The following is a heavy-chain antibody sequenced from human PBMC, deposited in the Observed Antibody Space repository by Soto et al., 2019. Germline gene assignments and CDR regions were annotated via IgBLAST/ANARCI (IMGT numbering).Heavy chain of an antibody. CDR3: ASGYCSGGSCYPYDAFDI. CDR1: GGTFSSYT. Sequence: SVKVSCKASGGTFSSYTISWVRQAPGQGLEWMGRIIPILGIANYAQKFQGRVTITADKSTSTAYMELSSLRSEDTAVYYCASGYCSGGSCYPYDAFDIWGQGTMVTVSS. V-gene: IGHV1-69*02. CDR2: IIPILGIA. D-gene: IGHD2-15*01. J-gene: IGHJ3*02.